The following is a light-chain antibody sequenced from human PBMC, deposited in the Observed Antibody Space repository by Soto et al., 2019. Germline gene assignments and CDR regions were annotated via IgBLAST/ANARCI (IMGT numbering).Light chain of an antibody. Sequence: QSALTQPASVSGSPGQSITISCTGTSSDVGGYDYVSWYQQHPGKAPTVMIYDISNRPSGVSNRFSGSKSGNTASLTISRLQAEDEADYYCSSYTSSSTVVFGGGTKLTVL. J-gene: IGLJ2*01. V-gene: IGLV2-14*01. CDR3: SSYTSSSTVV. CDR1: SSDVGGYDY. CDR2: DIS.